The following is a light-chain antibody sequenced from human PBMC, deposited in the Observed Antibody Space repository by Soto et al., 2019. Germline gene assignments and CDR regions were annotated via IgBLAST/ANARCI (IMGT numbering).Light chain of an antibody. V-gene: IGKV1-27*01. CDR2: DAS. Sequence: DIRMTQSPSSLSASIGDRVTITCRASQAINNYLAWYQQKPGQVPKLLIYDASTLQSGVQSQFRGSGSGTVFTLTITSLQSEDVATYYCQSYNSAPNTFGQGTRLQIK. CDR3: QSYNSAPNT. J-gene: IGKJ2*01. CDR1: QAINNY.